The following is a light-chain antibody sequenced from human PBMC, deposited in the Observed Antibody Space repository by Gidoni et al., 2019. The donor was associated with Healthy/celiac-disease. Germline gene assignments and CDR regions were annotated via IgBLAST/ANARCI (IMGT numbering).Light chain of an antibody. Sequence: IVLPPSPATLSLSPGERATLSCRSSQSVSSYLAWYQQKPGQAPRLLIYDASNRATGIPARFSGSGSGTDFTLTISSLEPEDFAVYYCQQRSNWPPKTFGQGTKVEIK. CDR2: DAS. J-gene: IGKJ1*01. CDR1: QSVSSY. V-gene: IGKV3-11*01. CDR3: QQRSNWPPKT.